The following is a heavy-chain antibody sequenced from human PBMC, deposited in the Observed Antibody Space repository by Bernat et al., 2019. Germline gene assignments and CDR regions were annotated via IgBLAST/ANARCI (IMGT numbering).Heavy chain of an antibody. CDR3: AKDKAAATTY. CDR1: GFTFSSYS. J-gene: IGHJ4*02. V-gene: IGHV3-48*01. Sequence: EVQLVESGGGLVQPGGSLRLSCAASGFTFSSYSMNWVRQAPGKGLEWVSYISSSSSTIYYADSVKGRFTISRDNAKNSLYLQMNSLRAEDTAVYYCAKDKAAATTYWGQGTLVTVSS. D-gene: IGHD6-13*01. CDR2: ISSSSSTI.